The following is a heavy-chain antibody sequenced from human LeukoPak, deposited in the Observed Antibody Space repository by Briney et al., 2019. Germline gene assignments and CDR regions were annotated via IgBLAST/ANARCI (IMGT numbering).Heavy chain of an antibody. V-gene: IGHV4-34*01. Sequence: PSETLSLTCAVYGGSFSGYYWSWIRQPPGKGLEWIGEINHSGSTNYNPSLKSRVTISVDTSKNQFSLKLSSVTAADTAVYYCAREGPRIAAAGTFDYWGQGTLVTVSS. D-gene: IGHD6-13*01. CDR1: GGSFSGYY. J-gene: IGHJ4*02. CDR3: AREGPRIAAAGTFDY. CDR2: INHSGST.